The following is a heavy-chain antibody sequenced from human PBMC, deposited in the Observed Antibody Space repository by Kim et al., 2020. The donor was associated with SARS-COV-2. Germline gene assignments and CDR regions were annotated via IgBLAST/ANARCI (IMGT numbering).Heavy chain of an antibody. J-gene: IGHJ4*02. V-gene: IGHV4-39*07. CDR2: IYYSGTV. CDR1: GGSISNNSFY. D-gene: IGHD1-26*01. CDR3: VRVSGSYSYYFDS. Sequence: SETLSLTCTASGGSISNNSFYWGWIRQPPGKGLEWIGNIYYSGTVYYNPSLRKRVTISVDTTQNHFSLKLNSVTAADTAMYYCVRVSGSYSYYFDSWGPGSQVTVSS.